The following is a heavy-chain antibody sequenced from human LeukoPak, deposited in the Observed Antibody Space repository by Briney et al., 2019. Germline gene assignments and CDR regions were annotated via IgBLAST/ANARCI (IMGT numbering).Heavy chain of an antibody. CDR3: DPDEGTYSY. Sequence: GGSLRLSCAASGFTFSSYGMHWVRQAPGKGLEWVALISYGGNNKYYADSVKGRFTISRNSSKNTLYLQMNSLRAEDTAVYHCDPDEGTYSYWGQGTLVTVSS. V-gene: IGHV3-30*03. J-gene: IGHJ4*02. CDR2: ISYGGNNK. D-gene: IGHD3-10*01. CDR1: GFTFSSYG.